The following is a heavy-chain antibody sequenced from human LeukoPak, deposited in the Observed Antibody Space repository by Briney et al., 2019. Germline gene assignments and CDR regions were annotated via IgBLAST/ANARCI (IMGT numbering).Heavy chain of an antibody. Sequence: GGSLRLSCAASGFTFSIYSMNWVRQAPGKGLEWISYITSDSNTIYYADSVRGRFTISRDHGNNSLYLQLSSLRAEDSAIYYCARGGMQLWEFNFWGLGTLVTVSS. D-gene: IGHD3-16*01. CDR1: GFTFSIYS. J-gene: IGHJ4*02. CDR3: ARGGMQLWEFNF. CDR2: ITSDSNTI. V-gene: IGHV3-48*01.